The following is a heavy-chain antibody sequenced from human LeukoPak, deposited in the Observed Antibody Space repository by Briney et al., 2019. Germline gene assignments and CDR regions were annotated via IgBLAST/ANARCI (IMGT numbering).Heavy chain of an antibody. J-gene: IGHJ4*02. D-gene: IGHD3-3*01. CDR1: GFTFSSYW. Sequence: GGSLRLSCAASGFTFSSYWMTWVRQAPGKGLEWVANIEQDGSEKYYVDSVKGRFTISRDNSKNTLYLQMNSLRAEDTAVYYCANIYFWPNANDYWGQGTLVTVSS. V-gene: IGHV3-7*03. CDR3: ANIYFWPNANDY. CDR2: IEQDGSEK.